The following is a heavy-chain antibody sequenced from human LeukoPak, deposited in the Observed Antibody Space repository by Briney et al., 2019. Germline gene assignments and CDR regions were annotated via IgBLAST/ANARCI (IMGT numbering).Heavy chain of an antibody. V-gene: IGHV4-34*01. CDR3: ARGGGLRYFDW. Sequence: SETLSLTCAVYGGSFSGYYWSWIRQPPGKGLEWIGEINHSGGTNYNPSLKSRVTISVDTSKNQFSLKLSSVTAADTAVYYCARGGGLRYFDWLGQGTLVTVSS. J-gene: IGHJ4*02. CDR1: GGSFSGYY. CDR2: INHSGGT. D-gene: IGHD3-9*01.